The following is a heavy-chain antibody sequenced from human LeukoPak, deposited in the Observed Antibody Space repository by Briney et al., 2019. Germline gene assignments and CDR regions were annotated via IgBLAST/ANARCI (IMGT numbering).Heavy chain of an antibody. J-gene: IGHJ4*02. CDR2: ISYDGTNK. Sequence: GRSLRLSCAASGFTFSSYAMHWVRQAPGKGLEWVALISYDGTNKYYADSVKGRFTISRDNSKNTVDLQMNSLRAEDTAVYYCARDGHDSSGYYSYWGQGTLVTVSS. V-gene: IGHV3-30-3*01. CDR1: GFTFSSYA. CDR3: ARDGHDSSGYYSY. D-gene: IGHD3-22*01.